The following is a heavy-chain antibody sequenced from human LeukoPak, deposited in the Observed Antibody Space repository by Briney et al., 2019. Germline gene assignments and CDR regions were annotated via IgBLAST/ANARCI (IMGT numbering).Heavy chain of an antibody. V-gene: IGHV4-61*10. CDR2: VYHDGST. CDR3: ARSLYYDTSGPSDF. CDR1: GGSISSGSYY. D-gene: IGHD3-22*01. Sequence: SETLSLTCTVSGGSISSGSYYWSWIRQPAGKGLEWIGEVYHDGSTNYNPSLQSRVTISLDKSKNQFSLKLSSVTAADTAMYYCARSLYYDTSGPSDFWGQGALVSVSS. J-gene: IGHJ4*02.